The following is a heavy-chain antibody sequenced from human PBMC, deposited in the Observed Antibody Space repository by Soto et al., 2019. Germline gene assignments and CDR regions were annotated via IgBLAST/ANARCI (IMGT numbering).Heavy chain of an antibody. CDR3: AKHGCSYPACYPYYYYVDV. V-gene: IGHV3-23*01. D-gene: IGHD2-15*01. CDR1: GFTFSTSP. Sequence: GGSLSLSCAPSGFTFSTSPLSWVRRGPGKGLEWVSSVTVSGDTSYYADSVEGRFTISRDNSKNTLYLQMNSLRADDTAVYYCAKHGCSYPACYPYYYYVDVWGEGPRSPSP. J-gene: IGHJ6*03. CDR2: VTVSGDTS.